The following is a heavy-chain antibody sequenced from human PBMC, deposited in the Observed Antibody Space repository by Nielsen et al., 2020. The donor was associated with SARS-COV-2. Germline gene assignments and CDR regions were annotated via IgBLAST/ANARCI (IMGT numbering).Heavy chain of an antibody. CDR3: ARPGGIAARPGKDWFDP. Sequence: ASVQVSCKASGYTFTSYYMHWVRQAPGQGLEWMGIINPSGGSTSYAQKFQGRVTMTRDTSTSTVYMELSSLRSEDTAVYYCARPGGIAARPGKDWFDPWGQGTLVTVSS. CDR2: INPSGGST. CDR1: GYTFTSYY. J-gene: IGHJ5*02. D-gene: IGHD6-6*01. V-gene: IGHV1-46*01.